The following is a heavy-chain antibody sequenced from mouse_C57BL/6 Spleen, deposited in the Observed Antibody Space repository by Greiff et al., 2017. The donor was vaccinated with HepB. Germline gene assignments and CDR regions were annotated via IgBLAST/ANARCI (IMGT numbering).Heavy chain of an antibody. V-gene: IGHV1-22*01. CDR3: ARSGITTVVAEDY. J-gene: IGHJ2*01. Sequence: EVQLQQSGPELVKPGASVKMSCKASGYTFTDYNMHWVKQSHGKSLEWIGYINPNNGGTSYNQKFKGKATLTVNKSSSTAYMELRSLTSEDSAVYYCARSGITTVVAEDYWGQGTTLTVSS. D-gene: IGHD1-1*01. CDR1: GYTFTDYN. CDR2: INPNNGGT.